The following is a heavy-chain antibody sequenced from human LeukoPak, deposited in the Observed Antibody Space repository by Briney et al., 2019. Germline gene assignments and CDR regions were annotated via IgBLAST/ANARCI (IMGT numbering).Heavy chain of an antibody. V-gene: IGHV3-30-3*01. CDR2: ISYDGSNK. D-gene: IGHD1-14*01. J-gene: IGHJ4*02. Sequence: GGSLRLSCAASGFTFSSYAMHWARQAPGKGLEWVAVISYDGSNKYYADSVKGRFTISRDNSKNTLYLQMNSLRAEDTAVYYCARGDRDLAGNDYWGQGTLVTVSS. CDR1: GFTFSSYA. CDR3: ARGDRDLAGNDY.